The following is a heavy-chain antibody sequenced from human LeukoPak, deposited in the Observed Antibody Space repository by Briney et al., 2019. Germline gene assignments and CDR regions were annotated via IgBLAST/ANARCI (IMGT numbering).Heavy chain of an antibody. CDR1: GFTFSNYA. CDR2: ISGSGSST. CDR3: ARGRYSSGWYYFDY. Sequence: GGSLRLSCAASGFTFSNYAMTWVRQAPGKGLEWVSGISGSGSSTYYADSVKGRFTLSRDYPKNTLYLQMNSLRAEDTAVYYCARGRYSSGWYYFDYWGQGTLVTVSS. D-gene: IGHD6-19*01. V-gene: IGHV3-23*01. J-gene: IGHJ4*02.